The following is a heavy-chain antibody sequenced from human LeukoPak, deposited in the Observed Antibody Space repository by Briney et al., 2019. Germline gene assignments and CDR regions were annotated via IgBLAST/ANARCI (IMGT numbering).Heavy chain of an antibody. J-gene: IGHJ4*02. Sequence: PGGSLRLSCAASGFTFSSYAMTWVRQAPGKGLEWVSAISASGGSTYYADSVKGRFTISRDNSKNTLYLQMNSLRVEDTAVYYCASPAYYDFWSGYPPLGYWGQGTLVTVSS. CDR2: ISASGGST. D-gene: IGHD3-3*01. CDR1: GFTFSSYA. CDR3: ASPAYYDFWSGYPPLGY. V-gene: IGHV3-23*01.